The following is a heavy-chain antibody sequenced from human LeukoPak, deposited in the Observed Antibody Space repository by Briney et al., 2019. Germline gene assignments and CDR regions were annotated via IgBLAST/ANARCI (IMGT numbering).Heavy chain of an antibody. D-gene: IGHD6-13*01. CDR3: AKEITVAAAFDI. Sequence: GGSLRLSCAASGFTVSSGYMNWVRQAPGKGLEWVSVIQSGGTTYYADSVKGRFTISRDISKNTLYLQMNSLRAEDTALYYCAKEITVAAAFDIWGQGTMVTVSS. CDR1: GFTVSSGY. J-gene: IGHJ3*02. V-gene: IGHV3-53*05. CDR2: IQSGGTT.